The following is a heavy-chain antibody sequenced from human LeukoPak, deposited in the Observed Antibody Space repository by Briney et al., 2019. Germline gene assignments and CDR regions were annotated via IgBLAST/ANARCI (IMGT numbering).Heavy chain of an antibody. CDR3: ARNSHGYSSGWLQFNFDY. J-gene: IGHJ4*02. CDR2: INTYSGNT. D-gene: IGHD6-19*01. V-gene: IGHV1-18*04. Sequence: ASVKVSCKASGYTFTGYYMHWVRQAPGQGLEWMGWINTYSGNTNYAQKLQGRVTMTTDTSTSTAYMELRSLRSDDTAVYYCARNSHGYSSGWLQFNFDYWGQGTLVTVSS. CDR1: GYTFTGYY.